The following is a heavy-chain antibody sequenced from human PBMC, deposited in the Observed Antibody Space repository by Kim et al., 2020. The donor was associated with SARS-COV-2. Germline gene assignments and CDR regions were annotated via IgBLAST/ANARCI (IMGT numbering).Heavy chain of an antibody. Sequence: SQTLSLTCAISGDSVSSNSAAWNWIRQSPSRGLEWLGRTYYRSKWYNDYAVSVKSRITINPDTSKNQFSLQLNSVTPEDTAVYYCARVVLRGYTFRADFQGGNDDAFDIWGQGTMVTVSS. CDR2: TYYRSKWYN. CDR3: ARVVLRGYTFRADFQGGNDDAFDI. J-gene: IGHJ3*02. D-gene: IGHD5-18*01. CDR1: GDSVSSNSAA. V-gene: IGHV6-1*01.